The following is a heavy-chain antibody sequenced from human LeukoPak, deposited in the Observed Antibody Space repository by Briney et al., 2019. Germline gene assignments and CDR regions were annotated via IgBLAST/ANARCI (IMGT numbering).Heavy chain of an antibody. V-gene: IGHV1-69*13. J-gene: IGHJ4*02. Sequence: ASVKVSCKASGGTFSSYAISWARQAPGQGLEWMGGIIPIFGTANYAQKFQGRVTITADESTSTAYMELSSLRSEDTAVYYCARDPNYYDSGGSSGLFDYWGQGTLVTVSS. D-gene: IGHD3-22*01. CDR3: ARDPNYYDSGGSSGLFDY. CDR1: GGTFSSYA. CDR2: IIPIFGTA.